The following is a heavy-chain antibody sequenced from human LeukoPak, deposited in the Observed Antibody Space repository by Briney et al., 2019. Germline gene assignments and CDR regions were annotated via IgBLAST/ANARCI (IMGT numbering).Heavy chain of an antibody. CDR2: ISGSGGST. Sequence: GGSLRLSCAASGFTFSSYGMSWVRQAPGKGLEWVSAISGSGGSTYYADSVKGRFTISRDNSKNTLYLQMNSLRAEDMALYYCAKATPGRNAFDIWGQGTMVTVSS. CDR3: AKATPGRNAFDI. V-gene: IGHV3-23*01. J-gene: IGHJ3*02. D-gene: IGHD2-15*01. CDR1: GFTFSSYG.